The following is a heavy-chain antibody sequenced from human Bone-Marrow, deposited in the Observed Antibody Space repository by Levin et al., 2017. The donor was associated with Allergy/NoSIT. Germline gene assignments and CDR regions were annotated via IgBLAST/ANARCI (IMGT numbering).Heavy chain of an antibody. D-gene: IGHD2-21*02. J-gene: IGHJ4*02. CDR2: INPNSGGT. CDR1: GYTFTGYY. Sequence: ASVKVSCKASGYTFTGYYMHWVRQAPGQGLEWMGRINPNSGGTSFAQKFQGRVTMARDTSINTAYMELTSLRSDDTAVYYCAKERGNGDWYYDYWGQGTLVPVSS. CDR3: AKERGNGDWYYDY. V-gene: IGHV1-2*06.